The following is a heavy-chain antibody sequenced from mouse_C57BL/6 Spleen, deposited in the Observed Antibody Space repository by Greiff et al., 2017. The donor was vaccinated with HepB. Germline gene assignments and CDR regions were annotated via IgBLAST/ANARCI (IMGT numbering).Heavy chain of an antibody. J-gene: IGHJ2*01. CDR3: SRTGVYYDYDEGDY. CDR2: IHPNSGST. CDR1: GYTFTSYW. V-gene: IGHV1-64*01. D-gene: IGHD2-4*01. Sequence: QVQLQQPGAELVKPGASVKLSCKASGYTFTSYWMHWVKQRPGQGLEWIGMIHPNSGSTNYNEKFKSKATLTVDKSSSTAYMQLSSLTSEDSAVYYWSRTGVYYDYDEGDYWGQGTTLTVSS.